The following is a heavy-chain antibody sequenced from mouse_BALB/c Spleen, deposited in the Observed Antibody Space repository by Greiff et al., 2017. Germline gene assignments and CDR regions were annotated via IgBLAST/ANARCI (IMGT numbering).Heavy chain of an antibody. D-gene: IGHD1-1*02. J-gene: IGHJ4*01. V-gene: IGHV5-4*02. CDR2: ISDGGSYT. CDR1: GFTFSDYY. CDR3: TRDGRFAMDY. Sequence: EGKLVESGAGLVKPGGSLKLSCAASGFTFSDYYMYWVRQTPEKRLEWVGTISDGGSYTYYPDSVKGRFTISRDNAKNNLYLQMSSLKSEDTAMYYCTRDGRFAMDYWGQGTSVTVSS.